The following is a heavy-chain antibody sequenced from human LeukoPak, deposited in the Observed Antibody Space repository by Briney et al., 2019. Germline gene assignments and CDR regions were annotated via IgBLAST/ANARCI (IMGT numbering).Heavy chain of an antibody. V-gene: IGHV3-53*04. CDR2: IYSGGST. J-gene: IGHJ6*02. Sequence: GGSLRLSCAASGFTVSSNYMSWVRQAPGKGLEWFSVIYSGGSTYYADSVKGRFTISRHNSKNTLYLQMNSLRAEDTAVYYCTYQYYYGSGSYLYYYGMDVWGQGTTVTVSS. CDR3: TYQYYYGSGSYLYYYGMDV. CDR1: GFTVSSNY. D-gene: IGHD3-10*01.